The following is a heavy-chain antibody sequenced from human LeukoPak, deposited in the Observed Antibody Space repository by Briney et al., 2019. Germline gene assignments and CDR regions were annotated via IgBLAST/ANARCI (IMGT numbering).Heavy chain of an antibody. CDR1: GFTFSNYW. J-gene: IGHJ4*02. D-gene: IGHD4-17*01. V-gene: IGHV3-53*01. CDR2: IYSGGST. Sequence: GGSLRLSCGASGFTFSNYWMTWVRQAPGKGLEWVSVIYSGGSTYYADSVKGRFTISRDNSKNTLYLQMNSLRAEDTAVYYCARAWYGDYYYDYWGQGTLVTVSS. CDR3: ARAWYGDYYYDY.